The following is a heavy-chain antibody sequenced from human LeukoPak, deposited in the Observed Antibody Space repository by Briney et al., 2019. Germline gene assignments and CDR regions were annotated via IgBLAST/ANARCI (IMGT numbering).Heavy chain of an antibody. J-gene: IGHJ4*02. Sequence: SETLSLTCAVYGGSFSGYYWSWIRQPPGKGLEWIGEINHSGSTSYNPSLKSRVTISVDTSKNQFSLKLSSVTAADTAVYYCARENGSGYDYWGQGTLVTVSS. CDR2: INHSGST. CDR3: ARENGSGYDY. V-gene: IGHV4-34*01. CDR1: GGSFSGYY. D-gene: IGHD3-10*01.